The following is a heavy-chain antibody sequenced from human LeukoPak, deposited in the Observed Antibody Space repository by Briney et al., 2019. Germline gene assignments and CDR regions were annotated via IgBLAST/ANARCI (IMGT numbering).Heavy chain of an antibody. CDR3: AKDLSSGGFDY. CDR1: GFTFSSYG. D-gene: IGHD3-22*01. J-gene: IGHJ4*02. Sequence: PGGSLRLSCAASGFTFSSYGMHWVRQAPGKGLEWVAVISYDGSNKYYADSVKGRFTISRDNSKNTLYLQMNSLRAEGTAVYYCAKDLSSGGFDYWGQGTLVTVSS. V-gene: IGHV3-30*18. CDR2: ISYDGSNK.